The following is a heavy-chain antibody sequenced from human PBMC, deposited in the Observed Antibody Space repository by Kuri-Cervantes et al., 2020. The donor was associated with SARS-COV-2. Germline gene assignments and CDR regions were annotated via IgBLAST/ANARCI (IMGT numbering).Heavy chain of an antibody. J-gene: IGHJ4*02. CDR3: ARGEGVGGLTVMFRWRGAGPLDF. V-gene: IGHV3-33*08. D-gene: IGHD3-16*01. CDR1: GFTFSSYG. CDR2: IWYDGSNK. Sequence: GESLKISCAASGFTFSSYGMHWVRQAPGKGLEWVAVIWYDGSNKYYADSVKGRFTISRDNSKNTLYLHMNSLRAEDTAMYYCARGEGVGGLTVMFRWRGAGPLDFWGQGTLVTVSS.